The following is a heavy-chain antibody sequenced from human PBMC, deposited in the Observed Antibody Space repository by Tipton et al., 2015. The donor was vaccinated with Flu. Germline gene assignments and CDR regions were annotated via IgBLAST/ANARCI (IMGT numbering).Heavy chain of an antibody. CDR2: TYYSGST. J-gene: IGHJ3*02. CDR3: ASVSSGYSRTDAFDI. CDR1: GGSISSSSYY. Sequence: SLTCTVSGGSISSSSYYWGWIRQPPGKGPEWIGSTYYSGSTYYNPSLKSRVTISVDTSKNQFSLKLSSVTAADTAVYYCASVSSGYSRTDAFDIWGQGTMVTVSS. D-gene: IGHD3-22*01. V-gene: IGHV4-39*07.